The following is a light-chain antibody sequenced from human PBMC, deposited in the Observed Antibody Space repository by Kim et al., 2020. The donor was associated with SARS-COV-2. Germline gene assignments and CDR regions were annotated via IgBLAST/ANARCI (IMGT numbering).Light chain of an antibody. CDR3: QQYDDWPPWT. CDR2: GAS. CDR1: HSVSHN. Sequence: SAGHTAPLASTASHSVSHNLAWYQETPGQAPRLLIYGASTRATDVPARFSVSGSGTDFTLTISSLQSEDLAVYHCQQYDDWPPWTFGQGTKVDIK. V-gene: IGKV3-15*01. J-gene: IGKJ1*01.